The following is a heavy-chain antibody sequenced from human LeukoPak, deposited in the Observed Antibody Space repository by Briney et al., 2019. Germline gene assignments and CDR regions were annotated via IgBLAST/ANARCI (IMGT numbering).Heavy chain of an antibody. V-gene: IGHV3-21*01. CDR2: ISSSSSYI. Sequence: GGSLRLSCAASGFTFSSYSMNWVRQAPGKGLEWVSSISSSSSYIYYADSVKGRFTISRDNAKNSLYLQMNSLRAEDTAGYYCARGGGGSPYFDYWGQGTLVTVSS. J-gene: IGHJ4*02. CDR1: GFTFSSYS. D-gene: IGHD3-16*01. CDR3: ARGGGGSPYFDY.